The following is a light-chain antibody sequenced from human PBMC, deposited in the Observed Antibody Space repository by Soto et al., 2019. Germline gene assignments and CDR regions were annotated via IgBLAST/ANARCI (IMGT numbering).Light chain of an antibody. CDR3: GTWDSSLSAVV. Sequence: QSVLTQPPSVSAAPGQKVTISCSGSSSNIGNNYVSSYQQLPGTAPKLLIYANNKRPSGIPDRLFGSKSGTSATLGITGLQTGDEADYYCGTWDSSLSAVVFGGGTKLTFL. CDR1: SSNIGNNY. CDR2: ANN. J-gene: IGLJ2*01. V-gene: IGLV1-51*01.